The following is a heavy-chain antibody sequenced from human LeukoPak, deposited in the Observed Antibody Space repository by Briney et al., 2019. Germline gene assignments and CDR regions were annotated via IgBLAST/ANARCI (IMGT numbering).Heavy chain of an antibody. V-gene: IGHV1-18*01. J-gene: IGHJ5*02. Sequence: GASVKVSCKASGYTLTSYGISWVRQAPGQGLEWMGWISTYNGDTKYAQRLQGRLTLTTDTSTGTAYMDLRSLRSDDTAVIYCARIRSNSWPPFPDHWGQGTLLIVSS. CDR2: ISTYNGDT. CDR1: GYTLTSYG. CDR3: ARIRSNSWPPFPDH. D-gene: IGHD2/OR15-2a*01.